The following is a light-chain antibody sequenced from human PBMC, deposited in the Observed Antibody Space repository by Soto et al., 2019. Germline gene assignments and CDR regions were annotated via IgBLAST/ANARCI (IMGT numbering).Light chain of an antibody. CDR3: CSYEHPSTMV. CDR1: SSDFGAYNL. CDR2: EVI. V-gene: IGLV2-23*02. Sequence: QSALTQPASASGSPGQSITISCTGTSSDFGAYNLVSWYQQHPGKAPKLLIYEVIRRPSGVANRFSGSQSGNTASLTISGVLAEDEDDDYCCSYEHPSTMVFGGGTKLTVL. J-gene: IGLJ3*02.